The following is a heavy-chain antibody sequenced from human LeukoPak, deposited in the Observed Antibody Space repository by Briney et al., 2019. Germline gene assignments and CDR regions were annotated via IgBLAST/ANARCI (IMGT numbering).Heavy chain of an antibody. CDR2: IRYDGSNK. CDR1: GFTFSSYG. V-gene: IGHV3-30*02. J-gene: IGHJ4*02. D-gene: IGHD6-13*01. Sequence: GGSLRLSCAASGFTFSSYGMHWVRQAPGKGLEWVAFIRYDGSNKYYADSVKGRFTISRDNSKNTLYLQMNSLRAEDTAVYYCAREAAGTGFGIDYWGQGTLVTVSS. CDR3: AREAAGTGFGIDY.